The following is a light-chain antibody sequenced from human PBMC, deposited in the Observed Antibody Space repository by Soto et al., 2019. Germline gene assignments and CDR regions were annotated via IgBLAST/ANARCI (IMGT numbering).Light chain of an antibody. CDR1: PSVTNS. CDR3: QQYKNWPRGT. CDR2: GAF. Sequence: PGERATLSCRASPSVTNSLAWYQQKPGQPPRLLIYGAFNRAAGIPARFSGSGSGTDFTLTISSLEPEDFALYSCQQYKNWPRGTFGQGTRLEIK. J-gene: IGKJ5*01. V-gene: IGKV3D-15*01.